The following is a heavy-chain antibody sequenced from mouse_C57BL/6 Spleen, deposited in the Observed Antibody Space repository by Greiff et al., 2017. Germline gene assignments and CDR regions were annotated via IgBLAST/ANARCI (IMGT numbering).Heavy chain of an antibody. J-gene: IGHJ1*03. D-gene: IGHD1-2*01. CDR1: GFTFTDYY. V-gene: IGHV7-3*01. CDR2: IRNKANGYTT. CDR3: ARYRAVDSYWYFDV. Sequence: EVMLVESGGGLVQPGGSLSLSCAASGFTFTDYYMSWVRQPPGKALEWLGFIRNKANGYTTEYSASVKGRFTISRDNSQSILYLQMNALRAEDSATYYCARYRAVDSYWYFDVWGTGTTVTVSS.